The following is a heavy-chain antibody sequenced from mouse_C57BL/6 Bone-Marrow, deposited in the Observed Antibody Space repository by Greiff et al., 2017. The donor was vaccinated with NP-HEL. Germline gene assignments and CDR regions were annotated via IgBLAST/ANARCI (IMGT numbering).Heavy chain of an antibody. J-gene: IGHJ2*01. D-gene: IGHD1-1*01. Sequence: ESGPGLVKPSQSLSLTCSITGYSITSGYYWNWIRQFPGNKLEWMGYISYDGSNNYNPSLKNRISITRDTSKNQFFLKLNSVTTEDTATYYCARASYYYGSSYEDYWGQGTTLTVPS. V-gene: IGHV3-6*01. CDR2: ISYDGSN. CDR1: GYSITSGYY. CDR3: ARASYYYGSSYEDY.